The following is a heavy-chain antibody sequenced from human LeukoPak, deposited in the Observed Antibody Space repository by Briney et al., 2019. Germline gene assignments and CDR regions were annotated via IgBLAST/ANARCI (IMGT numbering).Heavy chain of an antibody. D-gene: IGHD3-10*01. CDR3: VRAGHHSGSTDELFLPFDY. Sequence: PGGSLRLSCATTGFTIRRSYMSWVRQAAGKGLEWVSVIYSGGDTIHADSVKGRFSTSRDSSNVYLQMNSLRPEDTAVYYCVRAGHHSGSTDELFLPFDYWGQGTRVTVSA. V-gene: IGHV3-53*01. CDR2: IYSGGDT. CDR1: GFTIRRSY. J-gene: IGHJ4*02.